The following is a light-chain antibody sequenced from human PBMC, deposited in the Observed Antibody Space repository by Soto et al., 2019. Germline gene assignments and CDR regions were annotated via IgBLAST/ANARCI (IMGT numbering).Light chain of an antibody. CDR2: RNN. CDR1: SSNIGSNY. V-gene: IGLV1-47*01. Sequence: QSVLTQPPSASGTPGQRVTISCSGSSSNIGSNYEYWYQQLPGTAPKLLIYRNNQRPSGVPDRFSGSKSGTSASLAISGLRSEDEADYYCAAWDDSLRVVFGGGTKLTVL. J-gene: IGLJ2*01. CDR3: AAWDDSLRVV.